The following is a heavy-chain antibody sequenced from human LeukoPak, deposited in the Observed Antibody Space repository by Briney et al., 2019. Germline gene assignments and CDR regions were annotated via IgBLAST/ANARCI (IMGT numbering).Heavy chain of an antibody. CDR1: GGSFNNYY. CDR3: ARGPEDYFGSGSYYMLDY. Sequence: SETLSLTCAVYGGSFNNYYWSWIRQPPGKGLEWVGEINHSGSTNYNPSLKSRVTVSVDTSKNQFSLKLSSVTAADTAVYYCARGPEDYFGSGSYYMLDYWGQGTLVAVPS. J-gene: IGHJ4*02. D-gene: IGHD3-10*01. CDR2: INHSGST. V-gene: IGHV4-34*01.